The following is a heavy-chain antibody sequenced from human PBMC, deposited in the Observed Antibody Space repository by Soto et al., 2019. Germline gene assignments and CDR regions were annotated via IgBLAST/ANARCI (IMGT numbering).Heavy chain of an antibody. Sequence: EVQLAESGGGLVQPGGSLRLSCAASGFTFSDHYMDWVRQAPGKGLEWVGRSRDKVHSHTTEYAASVKGRFTISRGDSENSLYLQMNRLKTEDTAVYFCARGVVSTGYFDYWGQGTPVTVSS. J-gene: IGHJ4*02. CDR3: ARGVVSTGYFDY. CDR1: GFTFSDHY. D-gene: IGHD5-12*01. V-gene: IGHV3-72*01. CDR2: SRDKVHSHTT.